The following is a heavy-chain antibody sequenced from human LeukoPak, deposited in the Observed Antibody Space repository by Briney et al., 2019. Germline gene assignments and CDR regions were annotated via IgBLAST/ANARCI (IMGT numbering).Heavy chain of an antibody. J-gene: IGHJ4*02. CDR2: IYNGGIT. Sequence: TSAGTLSLTCTVSGGSISTYYMTWIRQPPGKGLEWISFIYNGGITNYNHALKSRVTISLDTSKNQFSLQLNTVTAADTAVYYCARRATGLGTFFFDYWGQGTLVTVSS. CDR3: ARRATGLGTFFFDY. D-gene: IGHD2/OR15-2a*01. V-gene: IGHV4-59*12. CDR1: GGSISTYY.